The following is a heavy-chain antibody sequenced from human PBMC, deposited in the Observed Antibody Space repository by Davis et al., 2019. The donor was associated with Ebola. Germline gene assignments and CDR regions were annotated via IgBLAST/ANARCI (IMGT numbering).Heavy chain of an antibody. Sequence: MPSETLSLTCSVSGGSITSSSYYWGWIRQPPGKGLEWIGNIYFSGTTYYKPSLRGRVTIPVDTSKNQFSLKLDSVTAADTAVYYCVAQGHISYYYGMDVWGQGTTVTVSS. J-gene: IGHJ6*02. V-gene: IGHV4-39*01. CDR3: VAQGHISYYYGMDV. CDR2: IYFSGTT. CDR1: GGSITSSSYY.